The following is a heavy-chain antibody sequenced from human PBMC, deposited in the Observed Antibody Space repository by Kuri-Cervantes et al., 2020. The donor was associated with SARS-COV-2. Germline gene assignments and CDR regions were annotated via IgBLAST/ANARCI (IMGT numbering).Heavy chain of an antibody. D-gene: IGHD5-24*01. CDR3: ARDSSGVEMATI. J-gene: IGHJ4*02. CDR1: GFTFSSYW. V-gene: IGHV3-30*03. CDR2: ISYDGKNK. Sequence: SPMLSCAASGFTFSSYWMSWVGQAPGKGLEWVAVISYDGKNKYYADSVKGRFTISRDNSKNTLYLQMNSLRAEDTAVYYCARDSSGVEMATIWGQGTLVTVSS.